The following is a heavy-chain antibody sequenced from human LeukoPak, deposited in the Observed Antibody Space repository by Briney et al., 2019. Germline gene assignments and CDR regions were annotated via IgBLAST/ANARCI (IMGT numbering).Heavy chain of an antibody. CDR3: ARTLGDSSGYYDYYYYMDV. J-gene: IGHJ6*03. Sequence: GASVKVSCKASGYTFTSYDINWVRQATGQGLEWMGWMNPNSGNTGYAQKFQGRVTMTRNTSISTAYMELSSLRSEDTAVYYCARTLGDSSGYYDYYYYMDVWAKGPRSPSP. D-gene: IGHD3-22*01. V-gene: IGHV1-8*01. CDR1: GYTFTSYD. CDR2: MNPNSGNT.